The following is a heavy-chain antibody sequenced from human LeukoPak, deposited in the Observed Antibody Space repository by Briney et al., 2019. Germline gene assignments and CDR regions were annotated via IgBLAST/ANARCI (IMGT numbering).Heavy chain of an antibody. V-gene: IGHV4-39*07. CDR2: IYYSGST. D-gene: IGHD5-24*01. CDR3: ARRDGYGAYDI. CDR1: GGSISSSSYY. J-gene: IGHJ3*02. Sequence: NPSETLSLTCTVSGGSISSSSYYWGWIRQPPGKGLEWIGSIYYSGSTYYNPSLKSRVTISVDTSKNQFSLKLSSVTAADTAMYYCARRDGYGAYDIWGQGTMVTVSS.